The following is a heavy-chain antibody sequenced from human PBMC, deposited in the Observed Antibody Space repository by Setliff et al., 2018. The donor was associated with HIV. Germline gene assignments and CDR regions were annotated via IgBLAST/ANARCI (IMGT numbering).Heavy chain of an antibody. CDR1: GGSISSYY. Sequence: PSETLSLTCTVSGGSISSYYWSWIRQPPGKGLEWIGYIYYSGSTNYNPSLKSRVTISVDTSKNQFSLKLSSVTAADTAVYYCAIGGVVWDSSGWYAFDYWGQGTLVTVSS. V-gene: IGHV4-59*01. D-gene: IGHD6-19*01. CDR3: AIGGVVWDSSGWYAFDY. CDR2: IYYSGST. J-gene: IGHJ4*02.